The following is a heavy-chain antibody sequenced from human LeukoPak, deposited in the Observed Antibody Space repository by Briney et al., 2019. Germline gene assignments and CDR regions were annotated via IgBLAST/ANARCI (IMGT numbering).Heavy chain of an antibody. CDR3: ARDRDSSGWYEGFDY. V-gene: IGHV3-30-3*01. CDR2: ISYDGSNK. CDR1: GFTFSSSA. D-gene: IGHD6-19*01. J-gene: IGHJ4*02. Sequence: GGSLRLACAASGFTFSSSAMHWVRQAPDKGLEWVAVISYDGSNKYYADSVKGRFTISRDNSKNTLYLQMNSLRADDTAVYYCARDRDSSGWYEGFDYWGQGTLVTVSS.